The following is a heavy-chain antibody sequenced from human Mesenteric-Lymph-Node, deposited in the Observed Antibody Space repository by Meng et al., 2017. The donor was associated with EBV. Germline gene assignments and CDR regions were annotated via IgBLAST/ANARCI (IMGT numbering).Heavy chain of an antibody. CDR1: GGSISSSSYY. CDR2: YYNSGST. J-gene: IGHJ4*02. D-gene: IGHD1-26*01. CDR3: ARQGPSGRTFDY. V-gene: IGHV4-39*01. Sequence: LHESGPGLVHPSDTLSLTCTVSGGSISSSSYYWGWIRQPPGKGLEWIGTYYNSGSTHYNPSLKSRVTISVDTSNNQFSLRLISVTAADTAAYYCARQGPSGRTFDYWGQGTLVTVSS.